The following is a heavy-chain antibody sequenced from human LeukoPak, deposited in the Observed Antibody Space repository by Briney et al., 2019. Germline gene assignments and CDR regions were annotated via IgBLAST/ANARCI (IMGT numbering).Heavy chain of an antibody. CDR3: ARDRAKDCSSTSCYIHFDY. V-gene: IGHV4-59*01. CDR2: IYYSGST. J-gene: IGHJ4*02. D-gene: IGHD2-2*02. CDR1: GGSISSYY. Sequence: SETLSLTCTVSGGSISSYYWSWIRQPPGEGLEWIGYIYYSGSTNYNPSLKSRVTISVDTSKNQFSLKLSSVTAADTAVYYCARDRAKDCSSTSCYIHFDYWGQGTLVTVSS.